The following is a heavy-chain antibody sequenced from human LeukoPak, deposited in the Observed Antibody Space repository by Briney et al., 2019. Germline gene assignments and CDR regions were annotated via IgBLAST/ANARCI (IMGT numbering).Heavy chain of an antibody. J-gene: IGHJ4*02. CDR1: GFTYSTNA. CDR3: ARGLAAAGTRGPY. CDR2: ISSTGAYI. D-gene: IGHD6-13*01. Sequence: GGSLRLSCAASGFTYSTNAMSWVRQAPGKVLEWVSSISSTGAYIYYADSLKGRFTISRDNAKNSLYLQMNSLRADDTAVYYCARGLAAAGTRGPYWGQGTLVTVSS. V-gene: IGHV3-21*01.